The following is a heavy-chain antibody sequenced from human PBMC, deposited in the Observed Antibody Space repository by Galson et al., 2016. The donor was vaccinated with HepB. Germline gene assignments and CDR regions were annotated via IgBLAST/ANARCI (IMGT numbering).Heavy chain of an antibody. CDR2: ISANSGNT. CDR1: GYTFTTYG. J-gene: IGHJ4*02. V-gene: IGHV1-18*01. D-gene: IGHD2-15*01. Sequence: VKVSCKASGYTFTTYGISWVRQAPGQGLEWMGWISANSGNTNYAQILQDRVTMTTDTSTSTAYMELRSLRSDDTAVYYCARDLGFCTGGRCYGASGDYWGQGTLVTVSS. CDR3: ARDLGFCTGGRCYGASGDY.